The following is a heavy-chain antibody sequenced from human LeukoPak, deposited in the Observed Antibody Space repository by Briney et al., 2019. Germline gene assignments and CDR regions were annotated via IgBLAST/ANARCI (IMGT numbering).Heavy chain of an antibody. CDR1: GGTFSSYA. D-gene: IGHD6-19*01. V-gene: IGHV1-69*05. J-gene: IGHJ4*02. CDR3: AGNSEIAVAGTWGFDY. Sequence: ASVKVSCKASGGTFSSYAISWVRQAPGQGLEWMGGIISIFGTANYAQKFQGRVTITTDESTSTAYMELSSLRSEDTAVYYCAGNSEIAVAGTWGFDYWGQGTLVTVSS. CDR2: IISIFGTA.